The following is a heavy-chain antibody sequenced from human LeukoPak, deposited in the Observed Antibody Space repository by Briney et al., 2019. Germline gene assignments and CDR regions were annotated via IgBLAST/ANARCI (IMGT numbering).Heavy chain of an antibody. D-gene: IGHD3-22*01. J-gene: IGHJ4*02. CDR2: ISFDGSNK. CDR1: GFTFSTYA. CDR3: ATHDNSGYYCRYFDY. Sequence: GRSLSLSCAASGFTFSTYAMHWVRQAPGKGLEWVAVISFDGSNKYYADSVKGRFTISRDNSKNTLYLQMNSLRAEDTAVYYCATHDNSGYYCRYFDYWGQGTLVTVSS. V-gene: IGHV3-30-3*01.